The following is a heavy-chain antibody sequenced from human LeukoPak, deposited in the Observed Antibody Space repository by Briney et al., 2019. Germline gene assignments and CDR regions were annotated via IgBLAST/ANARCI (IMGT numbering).Heavy chain of an antibody. CDR1: GGTFSSHA. CDR2: IIPIFGTA. D-gene: IGHD3-10*01. V-gene: IGHV1-69*05. J-gene: IGHJ6*03. CDR3: ARVVRGISRYYYYYYMDV. Sequence: EASVKVSCKASGGTFSSHAISWVRQAPGQGLEWMGGIIPIFGTANYAQKFQGRVTITTDESTSTAYMELSSLRSEDTAVYYCARVVRGISRYYYYYYMDVWGKGTTVTVSS.